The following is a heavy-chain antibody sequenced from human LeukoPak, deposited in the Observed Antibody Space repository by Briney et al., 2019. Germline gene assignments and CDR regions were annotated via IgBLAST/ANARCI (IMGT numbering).Heavy chain of an antibody. CDR1: GFTFSNYG. Sequence: GGSLTLSCAASGFTFSNYGIHWVRQAPGKGLEWVAVISNTGSNKYYADSVKGRFTVSRDNSKNTVYLQMNSLRTEDTAVYYCAKWGSGYYFDYWGQGTLVTVPS. J-gene: IGHJ4*02. CDR2: ISNTGSNK. D-gene: IGHD3-16*01. CDR3: AKWGSGYYFDY. V-gene: IGHV3-30*18.